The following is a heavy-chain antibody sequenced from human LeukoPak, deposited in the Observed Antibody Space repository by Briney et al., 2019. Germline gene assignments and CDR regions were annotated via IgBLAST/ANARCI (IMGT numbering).Heavy chain of an antibody. J-gene: IGHJ4*02. CDR1: GFTFSNYW. CDR2: IRQGASER. CDR3: ARLRGLYSGYDNERYFDY. D-gene: IGHD5-12*01. V-gene: IGHV3-7*03. Sequence: PGGSLRLSCAASGFTFSNYWMNWVRQAPGKGLEWVANIRQGASERYYVDSVKGRFTISRDNAKNSVFLQMNSLRAEDTAVYYCARLRGLYSGYDNERYFDYWGQGTLVTVSS.